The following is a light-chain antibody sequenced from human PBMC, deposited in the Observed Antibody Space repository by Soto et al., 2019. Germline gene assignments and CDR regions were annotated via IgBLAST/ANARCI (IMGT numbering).Light chain of an antibody. V-gene: IGKV1-5*01. CDR3: QQYNSYVT. J-gene: IGKJ2*01. CDR2: DAS. CDR1: QSISSW. Sequence: DIQMTQSPSTLSASVGDRVTISCRASQSISSWLAWYQQKPGKAPKLLIHDASSLESGVPSRFSGSGSGTEFTLTISSLQPDDFATYYCQQYNSYVTFGQGTKLEIK.